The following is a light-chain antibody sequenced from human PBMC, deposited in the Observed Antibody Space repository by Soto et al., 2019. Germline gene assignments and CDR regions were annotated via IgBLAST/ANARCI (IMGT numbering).Light chain of an antibody. CDR2: DAS. J-gene: IGKJ5*01. CDR3: QQYEDLPT. CDR1: QNINNY. Sequence: DIPMTQSPTSLSASLGDIVTISCQASQNINNYLNWYQQKPGRAPKILIYDASNLEAGVPSRFRGSGSGTDFTFTISRLQPEDIATYYCQQYEDLPTFGQGTRLEIK. V-gene: IGKV1-33*01.